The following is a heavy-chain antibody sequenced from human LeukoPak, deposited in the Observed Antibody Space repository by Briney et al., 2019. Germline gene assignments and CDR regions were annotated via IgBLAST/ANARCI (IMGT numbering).Heavy chain of an antibody. CDR1: GGSISSSSYY. D-gene: IGHD4-11*01. CDR3: GRASDYIFDS. CDR2: IYYSGST. V-gene: IGHV4-39*07. J-gene: IGHJ5*01. Sequence: SETLSLTCTVSGGSISSSSYYWGWIRQPPRKGLEWSGSIYYSGSTYYNPHLTSRVTISVDTSKNQFSLKLSSVTAADTAVYYRGRASDYIFDSWGQRTLVTVSS.